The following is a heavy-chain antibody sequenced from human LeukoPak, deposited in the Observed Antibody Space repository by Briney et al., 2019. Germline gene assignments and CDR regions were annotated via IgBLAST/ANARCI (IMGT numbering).Heavy chain of an antibody. J-gene: IGHJ3*02. CDR1: GDSISYFY. V-gene: IGHV4-4*07. Sequence: PSETLSLTCSVSGDSISYFYWSWIRQAAGKGLEWIGRMSSSGNNDYNASLKSRVTISVDTSKNQFSLKLSSVTAADTAVYYCARVVNDFWSGYYTHDAFDIWGQGTMVTVSS. CDR3: ARVVNDFWSGYYTHDAFDI. D-gene: IGHD3-3*01. CDR2: MSSSGNN.